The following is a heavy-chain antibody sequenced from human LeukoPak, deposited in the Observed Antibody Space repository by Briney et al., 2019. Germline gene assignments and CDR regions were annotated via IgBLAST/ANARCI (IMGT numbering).Heavy chain of an antibody. D-gene: IGHD1-26*01. J-gene: IGHJ5*02. Sequence: ASVKVSCKASGYTFTSYGISWVRQAPGQGLEWMGWISAYNGNTNYAQKFQGRVTMTRDMSTSTDYMELGSLRSEDTAVYYCARDNSVGDYAWWFDPWGQGTLVTVSS. CDR3: ARDNSVGDYAWWFDP. V-gene: IGHV1-18*01. CDR1: GYTFTSYG. CDR2: ISAYNGNT.